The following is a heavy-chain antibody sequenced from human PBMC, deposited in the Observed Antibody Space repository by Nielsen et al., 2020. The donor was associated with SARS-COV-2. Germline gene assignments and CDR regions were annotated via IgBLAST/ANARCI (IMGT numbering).Heavy chain of an antibody. CDR3: ARWNIVGTIMAHFDI. CDR1: GLIFGTYG. V-gene: IGHV3-33*01. CDR2: IWYDGSNE. Sequence: GGSLRLSCRASGLIFGTYGMHWVRQAPGKGLEWVAGIWYDGSNENYAESVKGRFTISRDNSKNTLFLQMDSLTADDTAVYYCARWNIVGTIMAHFDIWGQGTLVTVSS. J-gene: IGHJ4*02. D-gene: IGHD5-12*01.